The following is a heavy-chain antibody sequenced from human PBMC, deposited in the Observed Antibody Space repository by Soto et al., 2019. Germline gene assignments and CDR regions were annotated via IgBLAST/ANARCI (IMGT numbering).Heavy chain of an antibody. D-gene: IGHD3-3*01. Sequence: EVQLLESGGGLVQPGGSLRLSCAASGFTFSSYAMSWVRQAPGKGLEWVSAISGSGGSTYYADSVKGRFTSSRDNSKNTMYLQMNSLRAEDTAVYYCAKEGASLEWLWSRGAYFDYWGQGTLVTVSS. CDR2: ISGSGGST. CDR1: GFTFSSYA. V-gene: IGHV3-23*01. J-gene: IGHJ4*02. CDR3: AKEGASLEWLWSRGAYFDY.